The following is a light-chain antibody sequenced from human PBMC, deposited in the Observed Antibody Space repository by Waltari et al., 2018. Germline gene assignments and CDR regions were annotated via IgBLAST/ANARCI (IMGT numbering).Light chain of an antibody. Sequence: DIQMTQSPSFVSAFVGDRVTISCRASQNIGSWLAWYQQKPGQAPKLLIYSASSLQSGVPSRLSGTGSGTDFTLTISSLQPEDFATYYCQQANNFPRTFGQGTKVEI. J-gene: IGKJ1*01. V-gene: IGKV1-12*01. CDR3: QQANNFPRT. CDR1: QNIGSW. CDR2: SAS.